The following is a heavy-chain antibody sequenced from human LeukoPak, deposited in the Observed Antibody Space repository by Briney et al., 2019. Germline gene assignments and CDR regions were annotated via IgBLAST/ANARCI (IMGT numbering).Heavy chain of an antibody. CDR2: INPNSGGT. Sequence: SVKVSCKASGYTFTGYYMHWVRQAPGQGLEWMGWINPNSGGTNYAQKFQGRVTMTRDTSISTAYMELSRLRSDDTAVYYCARVLWFGERGYFDYWGQGTLVTVSS. V-gene: IGHV1-2*02. CDR3: ARVLWFGERGYFDY. J-gene: IGHJ4*02. CDR1: GYTFTGYY. D-gene: IGHD3-10*01.